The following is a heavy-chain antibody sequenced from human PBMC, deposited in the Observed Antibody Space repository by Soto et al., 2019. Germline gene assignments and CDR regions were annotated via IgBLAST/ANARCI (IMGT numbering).Heavy chain of an antibody. CDR3: ASAPVGGIAAAGTGYYGMDV. D-gene: IGHD6-13*01. CDR2: IDPSDSYT. V-gene: IGHV5-10-1*01. CDR1: GYSFTSYW. Sequence: PGESLKISCXGSGYSFTSYWISWVRQMPGKGLEWMGRIDPSDSYTNYSPSFQGHVTISADKSISTAYLQWSSLKASDTAMYYCASAPVGGIAAAGTGYYGMDVWGQGTTVTVSS. J-gene: IGHJ6*02.